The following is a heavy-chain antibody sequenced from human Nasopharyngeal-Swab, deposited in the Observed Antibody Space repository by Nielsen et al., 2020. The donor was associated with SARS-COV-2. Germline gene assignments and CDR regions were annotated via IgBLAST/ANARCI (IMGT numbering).Heavy chain of an antibody. Sequence: ETLSLTCTVSGASITDNNYYWAWIRQPPGKGLEWIGSITYRGPTFYNPSLKSRVSISVDASQNQFSLNLWSVTAADTAVFYCARHSRVTTVVVVTLFDYWGRGSLVTVSS. J-gene: IGHJ4*02. V-gene: IGHV4-39*01. D-gene: IGHD3-22*01. CDR3: ARHSRVTTVVVVTLFDY. CDR2: ITYRGPT. CDR1: GASITDNNYY.